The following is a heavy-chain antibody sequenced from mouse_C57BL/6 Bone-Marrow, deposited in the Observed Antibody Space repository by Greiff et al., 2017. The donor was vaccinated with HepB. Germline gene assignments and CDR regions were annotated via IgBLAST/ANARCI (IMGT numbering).Heavy chain of an antibody. CDR3: ARGTVVDKWYFDV. Sequence: VQLQQSGPELVKPGASVKIPCKASGYTFTDYNMDWVKQSHGKSLEWIGDINPNNGGTIYNQKFKGKATLTVDKSSSTAYMELRSLTSEDTAVYYCARGTVVDKWYFDVWGTGTTVTVSS. CDR2: INPNNGGT. D-gene: IGHD1-1*01. CDR1: GYTFTDYN. J-gene: IGHJ1*03. V-gene: IGHV1-18*01.